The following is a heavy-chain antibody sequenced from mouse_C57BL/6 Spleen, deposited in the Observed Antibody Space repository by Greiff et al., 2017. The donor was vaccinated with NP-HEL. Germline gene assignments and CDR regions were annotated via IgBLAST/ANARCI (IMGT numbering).Heavy chain of an antibody. CDR1: GYTFTSYW. CDR2: INPSSGYT. V-gene: IGHV1-7*01. Sequence: VNLVESGAELAKPGASVKLSCKASGYTFTSYWMHWVKQRPGQGLEWIGYINPSSGYTKYNQKFKDKATLTADKSSSTAYMQLSSLTYEDSAVYYCANSMVTRAMDYWGQGTSVTVSS. CDR3: ANSMVTRAMDY. J-gene: IGHJ4*01. D-gene: IGHD2-2*01.